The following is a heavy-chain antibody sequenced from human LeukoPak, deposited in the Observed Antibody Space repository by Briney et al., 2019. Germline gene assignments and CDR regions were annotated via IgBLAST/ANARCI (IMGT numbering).Heavy chain of an antibody. CDR2: INPYSGGT. CDR1: GYTFTDYY. CDR3: ARARSDSSTYYFAY. D-gene: IGHD2-2*01. J-gene: IGHJ4*02. V-gene: IGHV1-2*02. Sequence: SVKVSCKASGYTFTDYYIHWVRQAPGQGLEWMGWINPYSGGTSFARRFQGRVTMTRDTSLSTAYLQLNSLESDDAAVYFCARARSDSSTYYFAYWGQGTLVTASS.